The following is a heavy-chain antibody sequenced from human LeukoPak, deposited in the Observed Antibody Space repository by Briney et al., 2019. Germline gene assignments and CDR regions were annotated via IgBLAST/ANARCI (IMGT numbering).Heavy chain of an antibody. V-gene: IGHV3-30*02. CDR1: GFTFSSYG. J-gene: IGHJ4*02. CDR3: AKPTTGSPTDAGLDY. D-gene: IGHD1-1*01. Sequence: PGGSLRLSSAASGFTFSSYGMYWVRQAPGKGLEWVSYISFSGSNVHYADSVKGRFTISRDNSKSTLFLQMNSLRPEDTAVYYCAKPTTGSPTDAGLDYWGQGTLVTVSS. CDR2: ISFSGSNV.